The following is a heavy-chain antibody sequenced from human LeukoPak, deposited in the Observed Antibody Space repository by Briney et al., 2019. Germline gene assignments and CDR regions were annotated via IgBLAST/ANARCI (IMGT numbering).Heavy chain of an antibody. CDR2: ISAYNGNT. V-gene: IGHV1-18*01. Sequence: ASVKVSCKASGYTFTSYGIGWVRQAPGQGLEWMGWISAYNGNTNYAQKLQGRVTMTTDTSTSTAYMELRSLRSDDTAVYYCARGFSWYEVPHWFDPWGQGTLVTVSS. J-gene: IGHJ5*02. CDR3: ARGFSWYEVPHWFDP. D-gene: IGHD6-13*01. CDR1: GYTFTSYG.